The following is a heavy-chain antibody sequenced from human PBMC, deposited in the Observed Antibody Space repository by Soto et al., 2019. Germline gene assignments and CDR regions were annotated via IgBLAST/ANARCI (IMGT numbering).Heavy chain of an antibody. Sequence: EVQLVESGGGLVQPGRSLRLSCAASGFTFDDYAMHWVRQAPGKGLEWVSGISWNSGSIGYADSVKGRFTISRDNAKNSLYLQMNSLRAEDTALYYCAKSSYDFWSGLDYWGQGTLVTVSS. CDR1: GFTFDDYA. CDR2: ISWNSGSI. J-gene: IGHJ4*02. V-gene: IGHV3-9*01. CDR3: AKSSYDFWSGLDY. D-gene: IGHD3-3*01.